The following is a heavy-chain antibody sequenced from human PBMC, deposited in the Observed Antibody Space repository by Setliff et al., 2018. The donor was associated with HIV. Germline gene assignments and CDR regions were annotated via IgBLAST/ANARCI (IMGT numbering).Heavy chain of an antibody. J-gene: IGHJ3*02. CDR2: IYPYDSDT. D-gene: IGHD3-3*01. V-gene: IGHV5-51*01. CDR1: GYSFTTYW. Sequence: PGESLKISCKGSGYSFTTYWIGWVRQMPGKGLEWMGIIYPYDSDTRYSPSFLGQVIISADKSISTAYVQWSGLKASDTAMYYCARRPYYDSWSGHQAFDIWGQGTMVTVSS. CDR3: ARRPYYDSWSGHQAFDI.